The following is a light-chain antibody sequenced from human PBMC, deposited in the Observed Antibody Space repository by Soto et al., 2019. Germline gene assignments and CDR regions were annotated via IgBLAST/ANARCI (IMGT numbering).Light chain of an antibody. J-gene: IGLJ1*01. V-gene: IGLV2-14*03. CDR2: DVS. CDR1: SSDVGGYNY. CDR3: NSYTSSNSYV. Sequence: QSALTQPASGSGSPGQWITISCTGTSSDVGGYNYVSWYQHHPGKGPKLIIYDVSDRSSGVSNRFSGAKSGNTASLSISGLQAEDEADYYCNSYTSSNSYVFGTGTKVTVL.